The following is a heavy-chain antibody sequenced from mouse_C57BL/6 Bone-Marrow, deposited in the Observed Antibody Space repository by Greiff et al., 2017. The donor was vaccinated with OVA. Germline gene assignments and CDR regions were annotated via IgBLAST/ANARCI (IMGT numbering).Heavy chain of an antibody. CDR2: ISDGGSYT. V-gene: IGHV5-4*01. J-gene: IGHJ4*01. CDR3: AREGDWGAMDY. CDR1: GFTFSSYA. D-gene: IGHD4-1*01. Sequence: EVQLQESGGGLVKPGGSLKLSCAASGFTFSSYAMSWVRQTPEKRLEWVATISDGGSYTYYPDNVKGRFTISRDNAKNNLYLQMSHLKSEDTAMYYCAREGDWGAMDYWGQGTSVTVSS.